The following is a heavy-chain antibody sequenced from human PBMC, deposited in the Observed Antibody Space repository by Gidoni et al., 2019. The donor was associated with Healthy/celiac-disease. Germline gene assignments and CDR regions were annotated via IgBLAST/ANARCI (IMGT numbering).Heavy chain of an antibody. J-gene: IGHJ2*01. V-gene: IGHV4-34*01. CDR2: INHSGST. CDR1: GGSFSGYY. D-gene: IGHD5-12*01. CDR3: ARVFGPQRWLQHQYWYFDL. Sequence: QVQLQQWGAGLLKLSETLSLTCAVYGGSFSGYYWSWIRQPPGKGLEWIGEINHSGSTNYNPSLKSRVTISVDTSKNQFSLKLSSVTAADTAVYYCARVFGPQRWLQHQYWYFDLWGRGTLVTVSS.